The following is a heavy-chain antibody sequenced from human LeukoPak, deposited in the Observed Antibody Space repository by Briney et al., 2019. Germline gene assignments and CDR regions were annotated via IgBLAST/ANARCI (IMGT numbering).Heavy chain of an antibody. CDR1: GFTFSSYE. J-gene: IGHJ4*02. CDR2: ISSSGSTI. V-gene: IGHV3-48*03. Sequence: GGSLRLSCAASGFTFSSYEMNWVRQAPGKGLEWVSYISSSGSTIFYADSVKGRFTISRDNAKNSLYLQMNSLRAEDTAVYYCARDQRIAAAGSDYWGQGTLVTVSS. D-gene: IGHD6-13*01. CDR3: ARDQRIAAAGSDY.